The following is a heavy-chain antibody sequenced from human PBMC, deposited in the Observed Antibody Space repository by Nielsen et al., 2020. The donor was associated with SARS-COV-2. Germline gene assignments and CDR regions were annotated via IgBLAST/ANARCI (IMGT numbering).Heavy chain of an antibody. CDR1: GFTVSSNY. D-gene: IGHD3-10*01. CDR2: IYSGGST. J-gene: IGHJ4*02. V-gene: IGHV3-53*04. Sequence: GESLKISCAASGFTVSSNYMSWVRQAPGKGLEWVSVIYSGGSTYYADSVKGRFTISRHNSENTLYLQMNSLRAEDTAVYYCARGIGSPWGQGTLVTVSS. CDR3: ARGIGSP.